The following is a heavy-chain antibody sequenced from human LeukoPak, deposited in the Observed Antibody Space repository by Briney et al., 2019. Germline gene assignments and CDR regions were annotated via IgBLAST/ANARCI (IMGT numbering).Heavy chain of an antibody. D-gene: IGHD2-21*02. CDR3: ARSTYCGGDRYPALGY. CDR2: ISSSNNTI. V-gene: IGHV3-48*02. J-gene: IGHJ4*02. CDR1: GFTFSSYS. Sequence: TGGSLRLSCAASGFTFSSYSMNWVRQAPGKGLEWVSYISSSNNTIYYADSVKGRFTISRDNAKNSLYLQMNSLRDEDTAVYYCARSTYCGGDRYPALGYWGQGTLVTVSS.